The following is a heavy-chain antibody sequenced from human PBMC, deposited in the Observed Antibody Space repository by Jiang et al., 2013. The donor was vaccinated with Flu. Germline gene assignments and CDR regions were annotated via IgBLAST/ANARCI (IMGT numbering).Heavy chain of an antibody. CDR1: GFSLSTSGMC. Sequence: KPTQTLTLTCTFSGFSLSTSGMCVSWIRQPPGKALEWLALIDWDDDKYYSTSLKTRLTISKDTSKNQVVLTMTNMDPVDTATYYCARITYYYDSSGYSHFDYWGQGTLVTVSS. V-gene: IGHV2-70*01. J-gene: IGHJ4*02. D-gene: IGHD3-22*01. CDR2: IDWDDDK. CDR3: ARITYYYDSSGYSHFDY.